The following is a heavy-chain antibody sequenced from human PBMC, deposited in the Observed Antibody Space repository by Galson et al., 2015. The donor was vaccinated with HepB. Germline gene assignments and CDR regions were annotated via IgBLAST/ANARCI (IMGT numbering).Heavy chain of an antibody. CDR2: ISGYNGDT. CDR3: SRGGIYFDSSGSYPGY. Sequence: SVKVSCKASGYTFTSYGINWVRQAPGQGLEWMGWISGYNGDTNHAQKFQGRVTMTTDTSTNTAYVELRSLRSDDTAVYYCSRGGIYFDSSGSYPGYWGQGTLVTASS. J-gene: IGHJ4*02. V-gene: IGHV1-18*04. CDR1: GYTFTSYG. D-gene: IGHD3-22*01.